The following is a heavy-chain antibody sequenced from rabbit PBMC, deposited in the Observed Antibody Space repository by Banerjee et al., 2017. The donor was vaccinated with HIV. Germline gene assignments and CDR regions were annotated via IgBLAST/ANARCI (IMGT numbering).Heavy chain of an antibody. CDR1: GFSFSSGLP. J-gene: IGHJ4*01. V-gene: IGHV1S47*01. Sequence: QEQLVESGGGLVKPGASLTLTCKTSGFSFSSGLPMGWVRQAPGKGLEWIASIDTGDGRTYYASWVNGRFTISLDNAQNTVFLQMTSLTVADTATYFCARAVSSSWGGFFNLWGPGTLVTVS. CDR2: IDTGDGRT. CDR3: ARAVSSSWGGFFNL. D-gene: IGHD4-1*01.